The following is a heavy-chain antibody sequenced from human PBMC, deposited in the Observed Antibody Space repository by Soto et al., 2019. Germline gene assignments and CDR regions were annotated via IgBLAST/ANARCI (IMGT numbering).Heavy chain of an antibody. D-gene: IGHD1-26*01. CDR1: GFTLNTYV. CDR3: AKDRRVSVPGAFDI. CDR2: IRARGGST. V-gene: IGHV3-23*01. Sequence: EVQLLESGGGLVERGGSLRLSCAASGFTLNTYVTTWVRQAPGKGLEWVSSIRARGGSTYYAGSVKGRFTISRDNSKNTVYLQMNSLRSEDTAVYYCAKDRRVSVPGAFDIWGQGTMVTVSS. J-gene: IGHJ3*02.